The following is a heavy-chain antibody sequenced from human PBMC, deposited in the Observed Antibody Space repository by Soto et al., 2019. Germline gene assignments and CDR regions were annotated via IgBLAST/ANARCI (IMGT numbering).Heavy chain of an antibody. CDR1: GASISTSGSHY. CDR2: IYYIGNT. V-gene: IGHV4-39*01. Sequence: KTSETLSLTCTVSGASISTSGSHYWGWIRQPPGKGLEWIGNIYYIGNTHYNPSLKSRVTLSVDTSKNQFSLKLDSVTASYTAVYYCARWVPYAQYFEYWGPGTLVTVSS. J-gene: IGHJ4*02. D-gene: IGHD3-16*01. CDR3: ARWVPYAQYFEY.